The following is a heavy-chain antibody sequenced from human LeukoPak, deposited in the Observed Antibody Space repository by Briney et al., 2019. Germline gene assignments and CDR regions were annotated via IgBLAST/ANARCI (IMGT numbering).Heavy chain of an antibody. CDR2: INPNSGGT. Sequence: GASVKVSCKASGYTFTGYYMHWVRQAPGQGLGWMGWINPNSGGTNYAQKFQGRVTMTRDTSISTAYMELSRLRSDDTAVYYCARGLRRAEQQLVTFDYWGQGTLVTVSS. CDR3: ARGLRRAEQQLVTFDY. V-gene: IGHV1-2*02. J-gene: IGHJ4*02. D-gene: IGHD6-13*01. CDR1: GYTFTGYY.